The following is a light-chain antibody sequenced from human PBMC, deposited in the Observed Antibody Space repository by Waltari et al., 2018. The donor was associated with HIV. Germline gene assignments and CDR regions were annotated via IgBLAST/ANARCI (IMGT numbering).Light chain of an antibody. J-gene: IGKJ2*01. CDR3: QQYGRAPRT. CDR1: QSVSSSY. Sequence: EIVLTQSPGTLSLSPGERATLSCRASQSVSSSYLAWYQQKPGQAPRLLISGASSRATGIPDRFSGSGSGTDFTLTISRLEPEDFAVYYCQQYGRAPRTFGQGTKLEIK. V-gene: IGKV3-20*01. CDR2: GAS.